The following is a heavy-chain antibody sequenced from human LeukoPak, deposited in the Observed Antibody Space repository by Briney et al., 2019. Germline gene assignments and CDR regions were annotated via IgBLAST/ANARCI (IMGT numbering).Heavy chain of an antibody. Sequence: PGGSLRLSCAAFGFTFNTHWMSWVRQAPGKGLEWVANINKDVSEKYYVDSVKGRSTISRDNAQNSLFLQMNSLRVEDTAVYYCARDPGIRGGVWGQGTLVTVSS. CDR2: INKDVSEK. D-gene: IGHD6-13*01. CDR3: ARDPGIRGGV. J-gene: IGHJ4*02. CDR1: GFTFNTHW. V-gene: IGHV3-7*03.